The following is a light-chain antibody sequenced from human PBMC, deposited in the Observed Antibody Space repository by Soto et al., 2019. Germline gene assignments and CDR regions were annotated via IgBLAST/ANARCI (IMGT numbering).Light chain of an antibody. CDR2: EVS. Sequence: QSALTQPASVSGSPGQSITISCTGTSSDVGRYRYVSWYQQHPGKAPKLIIYEVSYRPSGVSTRFSGSKSDNTASLTISGLQAEDEADYYCSSYSTTSRPHVLFGGGTKLTVL. CDR3: SSYSTTSRPHVL. J-gene: IGLJ2*01. CDR1: SSDVGRYRY. V-gene: IGLV2-14*01.